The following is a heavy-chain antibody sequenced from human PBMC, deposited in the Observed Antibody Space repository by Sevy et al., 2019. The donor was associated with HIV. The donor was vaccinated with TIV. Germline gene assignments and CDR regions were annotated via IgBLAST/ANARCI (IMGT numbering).Heavy chain of an antibody. D-gene: IGHD3-10*01. CDR3: ARGDYYGSLYYFDY. CDR2: ISSASSYI. V-gene: IGHV3-21*06. CDR1: GFTFNYHF. Sequence: GGSLRLSCAASGFTFNYHFMNWVRQLPGKGLEWVSYISSASSYINYSDSVKGRFTISRDNGKNLVFLEMNNLRPEDTAVYFCARGDYYGSLYYFDYWGQGTLVTVSS. J-gene: IGHJ4*02.